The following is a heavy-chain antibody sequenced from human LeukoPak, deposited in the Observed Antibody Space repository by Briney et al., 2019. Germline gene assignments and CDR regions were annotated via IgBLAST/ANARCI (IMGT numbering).Heavy chain of an antibody. D-gene: IGHD6-13*01. V-gene: IGHV4-39*07. J-gene: IGHJ5*02. CDR1: GGSISSSSYY. Sequence: SETLSLTCTVSGGSISSSSYYWGWIRQPPGKGLEWIGSIYYSGSTYYNPSLKSRVTISVDTSKNQFSLKLSSVTAADTAVYYCARESAAGGKENWFDPWGQGTLVTVSS. CDR3: ARESAAGGKENWFDP. CDR2: IYYSGST.